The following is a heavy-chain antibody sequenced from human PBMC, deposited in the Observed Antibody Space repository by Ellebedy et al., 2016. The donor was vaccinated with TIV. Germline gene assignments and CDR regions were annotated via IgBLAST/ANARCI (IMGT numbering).Heavy chain of an antibody. CDR2: INKDGSEK. Sequence: PGGSLRLSCAAPGFTFTGYAMHWVRQAPGKGPEWVANINKDGSEKFYVDSVKGRFTISRDNAKNSLYLQMNSLRAEDTAVYYCASPPGVVALWGQGTLVTVSS. CDR1: GFTFTGYA. V-gene: IGHV3-7*03. CDR3: ASPPGVVAL. J-gene: IGHJ4*02. D-gene: IGHD3-10*01.